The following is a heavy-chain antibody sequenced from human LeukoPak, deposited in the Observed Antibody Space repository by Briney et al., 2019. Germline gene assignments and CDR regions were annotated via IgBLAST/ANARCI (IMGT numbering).Heavy chain of an antibody. CDR2: INPNSGGT. Sequence: ASVKVSCKASGYTFTDYYMHWVRQAPGQGLEWMGWINPNSGGTYSAQKFHGWVTMTRDTSISTAYMELSRLTSDDTAVYYCARANALHCSSTSCLFDYWGQGTLVTVSS. J-gene: IGHJ4*02. D-gene: IGHD2-2*01. CDR1: GYTFTDYY. V-gene: IGHV1-2*04. CDR3: ARANALHCSSTSCLFDY.